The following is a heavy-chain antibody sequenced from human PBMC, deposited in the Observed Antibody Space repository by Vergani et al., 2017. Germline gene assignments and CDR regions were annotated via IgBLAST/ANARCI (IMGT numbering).Heavy chain of an antibody. CDR2: INPSGGST. D-gene: IGHD3-3*01. V-gene: IGHV1-46*03. CDR3: AREPVSYYDFWSGYYFDD. Sequence: QVQLVQSGAEVKKPGASVKVSCKASGYTFTSYYMHWVRQAPGQGLEWMGIINPSGGSTCYAQKFQGRVTMTRDTSTSTVYMELSSLRSEDTAVYYCAREPVSYYDFWSGYYFDDWGQGTLVTVSS. J-gene: IGHJ4*02. CDR1: GYTFTSYY.